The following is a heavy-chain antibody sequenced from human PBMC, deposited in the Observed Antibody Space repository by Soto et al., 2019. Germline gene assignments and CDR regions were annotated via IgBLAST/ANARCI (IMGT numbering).Heavy chain of an antibody. CDR2: STSGREYI. CDR1: GFAFSYSS. Sequence: GGCRRPSWSASGFAFSYSSLNWGRHAPERWSGWVSSSTSGREYIYYADSVKGRFTISRDNAKTSLYLQMNSLRADDTAVYYFARDEGGYGHYYDFGMDVWGQGTTVTVSS. J-gene: IGHJ6*02. D-gene: IGHD5-12*01. CDR3: ARDEGGYGHYYDFGMDV. V-gene: IGHV3-21*01.